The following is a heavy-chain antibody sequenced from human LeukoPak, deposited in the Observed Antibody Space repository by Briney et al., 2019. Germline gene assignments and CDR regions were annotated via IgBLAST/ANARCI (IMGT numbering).Heavy chain of an antibody. V-gene: IGHV4-30-4*08. CDR1: GGSISSGDYY. CDR2: IYYNGST. J-gene: IGHJ5*02. D-gene: IGHD3-10*01. Sequence: SETLSLTCTVSGGSISSGDYYWSWIRQPPGKGLEWIGYIYYNGSTYYNPSLKSRVTISVDTSKYQFSLKLSSVTAADTAVYYCARTSLGGAWFDPWGQGTLVTVSS. CDR3: ARTSLGGAWFDP.